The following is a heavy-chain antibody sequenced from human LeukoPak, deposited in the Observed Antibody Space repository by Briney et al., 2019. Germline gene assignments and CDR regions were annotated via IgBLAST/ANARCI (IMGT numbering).Heavy chain of an antibody. J-gene: IGHJ4*02. Sequence: SETLSLTCTVSGGSTSYYYWTWIRQPAGKGLEWIGRISSSGTTNYTPSLRSRVTLSLDMSENQFSLKLSSVTAADTAVYFCAREGCSGGVCYFDYWGRGTLVTVSS. CDR2: ISSSGTT. V-gene: IGHV4-4*07. CDR3: AREGCSGGVCYFDY. CDR1: GGSTSYYY. D-gene: IGHD2-15*01.